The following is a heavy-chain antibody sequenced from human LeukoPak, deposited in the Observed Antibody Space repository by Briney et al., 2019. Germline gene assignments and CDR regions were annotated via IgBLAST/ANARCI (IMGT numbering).Heavy chain of an antibody. D-gene: IGHD2-2*01. CDR3: AKDSGDCSSTSCYFGY. Sequence: GGSLRLSCAASGFTFDDYTMHWVRQAPGKGLEWVSLISWDGGSTYYADSVKGRFTISRDNSKNSLYLQMNSLRTEDTALYYCAKDSGDCSSTSCYFGYWGQGTLVTVSS. J-gene: IGHJ4*02. CDR1: GFTFDDYT. V-gene: IGHV3-43*01. CDR2: ISWDGGST.